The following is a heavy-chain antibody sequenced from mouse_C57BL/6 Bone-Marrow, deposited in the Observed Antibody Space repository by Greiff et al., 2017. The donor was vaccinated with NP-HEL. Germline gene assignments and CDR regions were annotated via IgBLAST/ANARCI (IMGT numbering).Heavy chain of an antibody. CDR3: HYYGYAMDY. CDR1: GYTFTSYG. J-gene: IGHJ4*01. D-gene: IGHD1-2*01. Sequence: QVQLKQSGAELARPGASVKLSCKASGYTFTSYGISWVKQRTGQGLEWIGEIYPRSGNTYYNEKFKGKATLTADKSSSTAYMELRSLTSEDSAVYFCHYYGYAMDYWGQGPSVTVSS. CDR2: IYPRSGNT. V-gene: IGHV1-81*01.